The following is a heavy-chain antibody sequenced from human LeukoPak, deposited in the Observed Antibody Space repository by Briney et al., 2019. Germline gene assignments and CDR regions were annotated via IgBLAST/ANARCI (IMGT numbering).Heavy chain of an antibody. CDR3: AKDITAAGTSYYGMDV. Sequence: GRSLRLSCAASGFTFDDYAMHWVRQAPGKGLEWVSGISWNSGSIGYADSVKGRFTISRDNAKNSLYLQMNSLRAEDTALYYCAKDITAAGTSYYGMDVWGQGTTVTVSS. V-gene: IGHV3-9*01. CDR1: GFTFDDYA. J-gene: IGHJ6*02. CDR2: ISWNSGSI. D-gene: IGHD6-13*01.